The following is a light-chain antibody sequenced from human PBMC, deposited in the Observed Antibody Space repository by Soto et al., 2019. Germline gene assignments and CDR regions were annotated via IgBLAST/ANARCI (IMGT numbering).Light chain of an antibody. Sequence: IVLTQSPITMSLYIGEREPLSCRASPSVTNYLAWYQQKPGQAPRLLIYDASTRATGIPAGFSGSGSGTDFTLTITSLEPEDFAVYYCQQRSNWPPTFGQGTKVDI. CDR1: PSVTNY. J-gene: IGKJ1*01. V-gene: IGKV3-11*01. CDR3: QQRSNWPPT. CDR2: DAS.